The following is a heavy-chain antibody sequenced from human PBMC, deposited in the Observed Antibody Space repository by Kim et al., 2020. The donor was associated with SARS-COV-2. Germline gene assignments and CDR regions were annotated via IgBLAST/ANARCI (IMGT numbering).Heavy chain of an antibody. J-gene: IGHJ5*02. V-gene: IGHV1-3*01. CDR1: GYSFADFA. CDR2: LNPKNGNT. D-gene: IGHD2-8*02. Sequence: ASVKVSCKASGYSFADFAIHWLRRAPGERLEWLGRLNPKNGNTDYSRNFQGRVAFSRDTYATTAYMELARLSSQDTATYFCARDDGNDWCLNLWGQGSQV. CDR3: ARDDGNDWCLNL.